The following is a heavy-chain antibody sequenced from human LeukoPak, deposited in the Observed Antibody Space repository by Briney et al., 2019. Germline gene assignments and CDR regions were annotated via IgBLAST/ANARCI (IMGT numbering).Heavy chain of an antibody. V-gene: IGHV4-38-2*02. J-gene: IGHJ4*02. CDR3: ARDLKGYHYYFDY. CDR1: GYSISSGYY. Sequence: PSETLSLTCTVSGYSISSGYYWGWIRQPPGKGLEWFGSIYHSGSTYYNPSLKSRVTISVDTSKNQFSLKLNPVTAADTAVYYGARDLKGYHYYFDYWGQGTLVTVSS. D-gene: IGHD3-22*01. CDR2: IYHSGST.